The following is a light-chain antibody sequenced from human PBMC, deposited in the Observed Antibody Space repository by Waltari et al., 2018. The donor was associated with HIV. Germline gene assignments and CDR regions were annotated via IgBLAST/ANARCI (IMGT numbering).Light chain of an antibody. Sequence: QSALTPPPSASGSPGQSVTISCTGTSSDVGGYNFVSWYQQHPGKAPKLMIYGVNKRPSGVHDRFSGSKSGNTASLTVSGLQAEDEAEYYCSSYAGSNNVVFGGGTKLTVL. V-gene: IGLV2-8*01. J-gene: IGLJ2*01. CDR2: GVN. CDR1: SSDVGGYNF. CDR3: SSYAGSNNVV.